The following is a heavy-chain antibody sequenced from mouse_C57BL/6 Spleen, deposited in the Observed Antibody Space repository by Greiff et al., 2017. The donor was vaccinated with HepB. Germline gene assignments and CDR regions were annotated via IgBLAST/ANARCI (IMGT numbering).Heavy chain of an antibody. V-gene: IGHV5-12*01. CDR2: ISNGGGST. Sequence: EVQLQESGGGLVQPGGSLKLSCAASGFTFSDYYMYWVRQTPEKRLEWVAYISNGGGSTYYPDTVKGRFTISRDKAKNTLYLQMSRLKSEDTAMYYCARCGGYYFDYWGQGTTLTVSS. CDR3: ARCGGYYFDY. J-gene: IGHJ2*01. CDR1: GFTFSDYY. D-gene: IGHD1-1*02.